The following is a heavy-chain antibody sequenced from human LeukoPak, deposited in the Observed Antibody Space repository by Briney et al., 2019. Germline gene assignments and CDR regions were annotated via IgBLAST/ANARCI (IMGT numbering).Heavy chain of an antibody. Sequence: GGSLRLSCAASGFTFSSYGVHWVRQAPGKGLEWVAVIWYDGSNKYYADSVKGRYTISRDNSKNTLYLQMNSLRAEDTAVYYCAREYGPDAFDIWGQGTMVTVSS. CDR2: IWYDGSNK. CDR3: AREYGPDAFDI. CDR1: GFTFSSYG. D-gene: IGHD3-10*01. J-gene: IGHJ3*02. V-gene: IGHV3-33*01.